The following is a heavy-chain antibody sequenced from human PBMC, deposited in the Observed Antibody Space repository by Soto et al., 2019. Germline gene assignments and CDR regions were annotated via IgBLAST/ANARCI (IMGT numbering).Heavy chain of an antibody. CDR2: INPSGGST. CDR3: ARDKTDSNGAYYYGMDV. J-gene: IGHJ6*02. CDR1: GYTFTSYY. D-gene: IGHD4-17*01. Sequence: ASVKVSCKASGYTFTSYYMHWVRQAPGQGLEWMGIINPSGGSTSYAQKFQGRVTMTRDTSTSTVYMELSSLRSEDTAVYYCARDKTDSNGAYYYGMDVWGQGTTVTVSS. V-gene: IGHV1-46*01.